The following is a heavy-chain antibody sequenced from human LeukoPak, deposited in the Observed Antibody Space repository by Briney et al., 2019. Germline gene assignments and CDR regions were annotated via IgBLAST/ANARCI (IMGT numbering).Heavy chain of an antibody. CDR2: ISDDGSDR. Sequence: GRSLRLSCAASGFTFSSYGIHWVRQAPGKGLEWVAVISDDGSDRYYADSVKGRFTISRDNSKNTLYLQMNSLRAEDTALYYCAKDRQTDYGDYVFDYWGQGTLVTVSS. J-gene: IGHJ4*02. CDR3: AKDRQTDYGDYVFDY. CDR1: GFTFSSYG. D-gene: IGHD4-17*01. V-gene: IGHV3-30*18.